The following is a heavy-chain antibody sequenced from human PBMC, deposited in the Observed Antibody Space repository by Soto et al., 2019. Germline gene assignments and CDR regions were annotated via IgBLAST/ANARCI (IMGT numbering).Heavy chain of an antibody. CDR2: ISAYNGNT. V-gene: IGHV1-18*01. J-gene: IGHJ4*02. Sequence: QVQLVQSGAEVKKPGASVKVSCKASGYTFTSYGISWVRQAPGQGLEWMGWISAYNGNTNYAQKLQGRVTMTTDTSTSTAYMELGSLRSDDTAVYYCARDSYIAVAGLLPCDYWGQGTLVTVSS. CDR3: ARDSYIAVAGLLPCDY. CDR1: GYTFTSYG. D-gene: IGHD6-19*01.